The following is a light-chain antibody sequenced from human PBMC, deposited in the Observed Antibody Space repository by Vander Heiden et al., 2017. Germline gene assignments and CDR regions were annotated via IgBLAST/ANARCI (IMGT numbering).Light chain of an antibody. J-gene: IGKJ1*01. CDR1: QILLHSNGYNY. CDR3: MRALQSPT. V-gene: IGKV2-28*01. CDR2: MRS. Sequence: DILMRQSRLSLPVTRGEPASNWCRSSQILLHSNGYNYLDWYLKKPWQSPQLLMYMRSIRPSRRPDRTSYSGSGTEFTLEISRVEAQSVRVYYCMRALQSPTFGQGTKVEIK.